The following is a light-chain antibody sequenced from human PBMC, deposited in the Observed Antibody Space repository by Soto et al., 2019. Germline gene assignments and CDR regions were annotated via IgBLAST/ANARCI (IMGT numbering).Light chain of an antibody. J-gene: IGKJ1*01. CDR1: QGIRSY. V-gene: IGKV1D-8*01. CDR3: QQYYSFPPS. Sequence: VIWMTQSPSLLSASTGDRVTISCRMSQGIRSYLAWYQQKPGKAPELLIYAASTLQSGVPSRFSGSGSGTEFTLTISCLQSEDFATYYCQQYYSFPPSFGQGTKVEIK. CDR2: AAS.